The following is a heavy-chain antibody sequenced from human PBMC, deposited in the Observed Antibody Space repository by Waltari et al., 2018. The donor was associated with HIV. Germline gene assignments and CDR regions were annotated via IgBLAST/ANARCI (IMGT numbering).Heavy chain of an antibody. CDR3: AREESGGGYSGYDGMRDPHDAFDI. J-gene: IGHJ3*02. Sequence: EVQLVESGGGLVKPGGSLSLSCAASGFTFSSYSMNWVRPAPGKGLEWVPSISSSSSYIYYADSVKGRFTISRDNAKNSLYLQMNSLRAEDTAVYYCAREESGGGYSGYDGMRDPHDAFDIWGQGTMVTVSS. V-gene: IGHV3-21*01. CDR2: ISSSSSYI. D-gene: IGHD5-12*01. CDR1: GFTFSSYS.